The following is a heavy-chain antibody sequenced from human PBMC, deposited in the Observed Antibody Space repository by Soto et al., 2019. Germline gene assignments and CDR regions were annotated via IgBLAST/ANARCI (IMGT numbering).Heavy chain of an antibody. D-gene: IGHD2-21*01. V-gene: IGHV3-23*01. Sequence: GGSLRLSCAASGFTFSGYAMSWVRQAPGKGLEWVSSITASGDSTYYADFAKGRFTISRDNSKNTLFLQMNILGLDDTAVYFCVEPGAYWTRWGQGTLVTVSS. J-gene: IGHJ4*02. CDR1: GFTFSGYA. CDR3: VEPGAYWTR. CDR2: ITASGDST.